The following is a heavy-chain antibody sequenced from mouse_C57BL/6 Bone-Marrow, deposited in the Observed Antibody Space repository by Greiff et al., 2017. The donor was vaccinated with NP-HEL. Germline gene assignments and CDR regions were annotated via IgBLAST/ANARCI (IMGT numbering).Heavy chain of an antibody. CDR1: GYTFTSYW. CDR2: IDPNSGGT. Sequence: VQLQQPGAELVKPGASVKLSCKASGYTFTSYWMHWVKQRPGRGLEWIGRIDPNSGGTKYNEKFKSKATLTVDKPSSTAYTQLSSLTSEDSAVYYCARGGSSHDYYAMDYWGQGTSVTVSS. V-gene: IGHV1-72*01. J-gene: IGHJ4*01. CDR3: ARGGSSHDYYAMDY. D-gene: IGHD1-1*01.